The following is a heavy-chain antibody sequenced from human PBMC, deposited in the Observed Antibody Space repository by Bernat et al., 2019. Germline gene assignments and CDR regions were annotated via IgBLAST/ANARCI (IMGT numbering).Heavy chain of an antibody. CDR1: GGTFSSYA. Sequence: QVQLVQSGAEVKKPGSSVKVSCKASGGTFSSYAISWVRQAPGQGLEWMGGIIPIFGTANYAQKFQGRVTITADEATSTAYMELSSLRSEDTAVYYCARGNGMAKISGPYYYGMDVWGQGTTVTVSS. D-gene: IGHD5-24*01. V-gene: IGHV1-69*12. J-gene: IGHJ6*02. CDR2: IIPIFGTA. CDR3: ARGNGMAKISGPYYYGMDV.